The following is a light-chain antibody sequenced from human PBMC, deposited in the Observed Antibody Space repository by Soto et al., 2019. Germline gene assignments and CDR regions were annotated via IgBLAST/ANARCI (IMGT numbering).Light chain of an antibody. CDR3: QQANSFPLT. CDR2: AAS. Sequence: DIQLTQSPSSVSASVGDRVTLSCRASQGISSRLAWYQQKPGKAPRLLIYAASSMQSGIPARFSGSGSGTDFTLTISSLQPEDFATYYCQQANSFPLTFGGGTKVDIK. V-gene: IGKV1-12*01. J-gene: IGKJ4*01. CDR1: QGISSR.